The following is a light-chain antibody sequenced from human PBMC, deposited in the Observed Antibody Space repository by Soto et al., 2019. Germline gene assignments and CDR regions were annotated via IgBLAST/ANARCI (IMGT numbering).Light chain of an antibody. V-gene: IGKV1-5*03. Sequence: QSPSTLSGSVGDRVTITCRASQTISSWLASYQQKPGKAPKLLIYKASTLKSGVPSRFSGSGSGTEFTLTISSLQPDDFATYYCQHYNSYSEAFGQGTKVDIK. J-gene: IGKJ1*01. CDR1: QTISSW. CDR3: QHYNSYSEA. CDR2: KAS.